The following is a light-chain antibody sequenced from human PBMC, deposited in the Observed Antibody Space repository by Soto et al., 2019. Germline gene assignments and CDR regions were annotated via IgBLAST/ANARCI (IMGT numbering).Light chain of an antibody. J-gene: IGKJ4*01. V-gene: IGKV1-33*01. CDR3: QQYDNVPLT. CDR2: EAS. CDR1: QDITND. Sequence: DIQMTQSPSSLSASVGDRVTITCQASQDITNDLNWYQQNPGKAPKVLIYEASNLKTGIPSMFSGSGSGTDFTFTISSLQPEDIATYFCQQYDNVPLTFGGGTKVEIK.